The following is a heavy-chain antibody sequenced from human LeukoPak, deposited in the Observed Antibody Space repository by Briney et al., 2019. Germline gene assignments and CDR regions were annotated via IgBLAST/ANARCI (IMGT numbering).Heavy chain of an antibody. J-gene: IGHJ4*02. CDR2: ISSSSSTI. D-gene: IGHD3-22*01. Sequence: PGGSLRLSCAASGFTFSSYSMNWVRQAPGKGLEWVSYISSSSSTIYYADSVKGRFTISRDNAKNSLYLQMNSLRDEDTAVYYCARGGNSFYYGSSGYDDYWGQGTLVTVSS. V-gene: IGHV3-48*02. CDR1: GFTFSSYS. CDR3: ARGGNSFYYGSSGYDDY.